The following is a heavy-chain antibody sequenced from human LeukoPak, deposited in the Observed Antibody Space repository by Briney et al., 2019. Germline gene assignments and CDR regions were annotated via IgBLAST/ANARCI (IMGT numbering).Heavy chain of an antibody. Sequence: GGSLRLSCTTSGFAFSSYWMHWVRQAPGEGLLWVSRINSDGNSTIYADSVKGRFTISRGNAKNTLYLQMNSLRAEDTAVYYCARVPPNYGGNPVDYWGQGTLVTVSP. D-gene: IGHD4-23*01. J-gene: IGHJ4*02. CDR2: INSDGNST. CDR3: ARVPPNYGGNPVDY. CDR1: GFAFSSYW. V-gene: IGHV3-74*01.